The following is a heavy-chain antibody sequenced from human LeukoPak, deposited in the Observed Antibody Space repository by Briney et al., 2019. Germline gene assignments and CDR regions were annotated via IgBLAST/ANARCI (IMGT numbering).Heavy chain of an antibody. V-gene: IGHV1-69*05. Sequence: SVKVSCKASGGTFSSYAISWVRQAPGQGLEWMGGIIPIFGTANYAQKFQGRVTITTDESTSTAYMELSSLRSEDAAVSYCARDALDAFDIWGQGTMVTVSS. CDR3: ARDALDAFDI. CDR2: IIPIFGTA. CDR1: GGTFSSYA. J-gene: IGHJ3*02.